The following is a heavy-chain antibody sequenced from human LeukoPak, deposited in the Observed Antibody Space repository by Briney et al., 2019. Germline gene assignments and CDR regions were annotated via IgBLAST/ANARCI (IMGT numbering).Heavy chain of an antibody. V-gene: IGHV3-43*01. CDR1: GFTFDDYT. D-gene: IGHD3-16*01. J-gene: IGHJ5*02. Sequence: GGSLRLSCAASGFTFDDYTMHWARQAPGKGLEWVSLISWDGGSTYYADSVKGRFTISRDNSKNTLYLQMNSLRAEDTAVYYCAKAGERGPPQKPKNWFDPWGQGTLVTVSS. CDR3: AKAGERGPPQKPKNWFDP. CDR2: ISWDGGST.